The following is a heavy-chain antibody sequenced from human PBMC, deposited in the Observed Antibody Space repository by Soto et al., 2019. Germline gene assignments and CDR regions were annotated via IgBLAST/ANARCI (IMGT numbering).Heavy chain of an antibody. CDR2: IIPIFCTA. D-gene: IGHD6-25*01. J-gene: IGHJ3*02. V-gene: IGHV1-69*13. CDR3: ARKGHRGPRDAFDI. CDR1: GGTXSSYA. Sequence: SXKVSYKAAGGTXSSYAIGWVRQAPGQGLEWIGGIIPIFCTANYAQKFQGRVTITADESTSTAYMELSSLRSEDTAVYYCARKGHRGPRDAFDIWGQGTMGTVS.